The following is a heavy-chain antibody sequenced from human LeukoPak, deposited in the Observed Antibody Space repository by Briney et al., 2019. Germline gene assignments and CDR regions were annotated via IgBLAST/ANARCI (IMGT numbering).Heavy chain of an antibody. Sequence: GGTLRLSCAASGFTFSSYAMSWVRQAPGKGLEWVSAISGSGGSTYYADSVKGRFTISRDNSKNTLYLQMNSLRAEDTAVYYCAKDLLGITMIVVADYWGQGTLVTVSS. CDR1: GFTFSSYA. V-gene: IGHV3-23*01. J-gene: IGHJ4*02. CDR3: AKDLLGITMIVVADY. D-gene: IGHD3-22*01. CDR2: ISGSGGST.